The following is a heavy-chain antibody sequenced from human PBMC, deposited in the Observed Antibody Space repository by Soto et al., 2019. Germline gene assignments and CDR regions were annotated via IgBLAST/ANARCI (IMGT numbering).Heavy chain of an antibody. V-gene: IGHV3-21*01. CDR2: ISSSSSYI. CDR3: ARDTSGYDLVYXDY. Sequence: EVQLVESGGGLVKPGGSLRLSCAASGFTFSSYSMNWVRQAPGKGLEWVSSISSSSSYIYYADSVKGRFTISRDNAKXXXXXXXXXXXXXDXAVYYCARDTSGYDLVYXDYWGQGTLVTV. J-gene: IGHJ4*02. CDR1: GFTFSSYS. D-gene: IGHD5-12*01.